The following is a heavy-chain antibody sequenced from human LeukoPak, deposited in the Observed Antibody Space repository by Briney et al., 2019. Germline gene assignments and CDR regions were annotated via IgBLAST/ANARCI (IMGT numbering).Heavy chain of an antibody. Sequence: ASVKVSCKASGYTFTDYYMHWVRQAPGQGLEWMGWMNPNSGDTKYAQKFQGRVTMTRDTSITTAYMELSRLRSDDTAVYYCATDQYTSSSGRFDPWGQGSLVTVSS. V-gene: IGHV1-2*02. D-gene: IGHD6-6*01. CDR2: MNPNSGDT. J-gene: IGHJ5*02. CDR1: GYTFTDYY. CDR3: ATDQYTSSSGRFDP.